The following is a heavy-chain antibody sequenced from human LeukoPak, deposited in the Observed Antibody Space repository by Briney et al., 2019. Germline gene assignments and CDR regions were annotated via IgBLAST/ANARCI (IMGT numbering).Heavy chain of an antibody. J-gene: IGHJ6*03. V-gene: IGHV1-2*02. CDR2: INPDSGGT. CDR1: GFTFTGYF. D-gene: IGHD4-23*01. CDR3: ARDYGGSIFGGFYYFMNV. Sequence: ASVKVSCKASGFTFTGYFMHWVRQAPGQGLEWMGWINPDSGGTNYPQKFQGRVTMTLDTSISTVYMELGSLRSDDTAVYYCARDYGGSIFGGFYYFMNVWGNGTTDTVSS.